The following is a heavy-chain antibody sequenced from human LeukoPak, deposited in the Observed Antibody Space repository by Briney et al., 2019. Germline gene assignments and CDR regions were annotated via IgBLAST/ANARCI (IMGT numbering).Heavy chain of an antibody. CDR1: GYTFTCYY. Sequence: ASVKVSCKASGYTFTCYYMHWVRQAPGQGLEWMGWISAYNGNTNYAQKLQGRVTMTTDTSTSTAYMELRSLRSDDTAVYYCARRGIYAVAGLAGGQGTLVTVSS. D-gene: IGHD6-19*01. J-gene: IGHJ4*02. V-gene: IGHV1-18*04. CDR2: ISAYNGNT. CDR3: ARRGIYAVAGLA.